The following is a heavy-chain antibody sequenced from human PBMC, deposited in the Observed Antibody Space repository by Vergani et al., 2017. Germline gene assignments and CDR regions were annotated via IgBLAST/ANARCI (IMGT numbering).Heavy chain of an antibody. J-gene: IGHJ4*02. CDR3: ARGVPPGRWLQLYYFDY. D-gene: IGHD5-24*01. CDR1: GFTFSSYS. V-gene: IGHV3-21*01. Sequence: EVQLVESGGGLVKPGGSLRLSCAASGFTFSSYSMNWVRQAPGKGLEWVSSISSSSSYIYYADSVKGRFTISRDNAKNSLYLQMNSLRAEDTAVYYCARGVPPGRWLQLYYFDYWGQGTLVTVSS. CDR2: ISSSSSYI.